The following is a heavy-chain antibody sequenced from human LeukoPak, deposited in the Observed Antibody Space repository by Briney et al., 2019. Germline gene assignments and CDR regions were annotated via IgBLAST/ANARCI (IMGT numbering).Heavy chain of an antibody. CDR3: ARRIGYSSAWPHWYFDL. J-gene: IGHJ2*01. CDR2: ITHSGNT. CDR1: GGSFSGYF. D-gene: IGHD6-19*01. V-gene: IGHV4-34*01. Sequence: PSETLSLTCAVHGGSFSGYFWSWVRQPPGKGLEWIGEITHSGNTNYNSSLKSRVTISVDTSNNQFSLNLNYVTAADTSVYYCARRIGYSSAWPHWYFDLWGRGTLVTVSS.